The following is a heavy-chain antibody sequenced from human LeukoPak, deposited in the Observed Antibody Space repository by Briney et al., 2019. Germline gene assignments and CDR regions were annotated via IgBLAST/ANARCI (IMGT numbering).Heavy chain of an antibody. V-gene: IGHV1-18*01. CDR1: GYTFTSYG. CDR3: ARDYSGYDDNWFDP. D-gene: IGHD5-12*01. CDR2: ISAYNGNT. J-gene: IGHJ5*02. Sequence: ASVKVSCKASGYTFTSYGISWVRQAPGQGLEWMGWISAYNGNTNYAQKLQGRATMTTDTSTSTAYMELRSLRSDDTAVYYCARDYSGYDDNWFDPWGQGTLVTVSS.